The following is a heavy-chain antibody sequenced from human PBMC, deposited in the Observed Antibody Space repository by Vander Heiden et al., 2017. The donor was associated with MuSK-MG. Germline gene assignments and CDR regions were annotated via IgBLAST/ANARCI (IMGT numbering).Heavy chain of an antibody. D-gene: IGHD3-22*01. Sequence: EVRLLESGGGLVQLGWSLRLSCDASGFTFGSSAMSGVRRAPGKGLEWVSAISGSGGSTYYADSVKGRFTISRDNSKNTLYLQMNSLRAEDTAVYYCAKDLYDSSGHYYYYYMDVWGKGTTVTVSS. J-gene: IGHJ6*03. CDR2: ISGSGGST. CDR1: GFTFGSSA. CDR3: AKDLYDSSGHYYYYYMDV. V-gene: IGHV3-23*01.